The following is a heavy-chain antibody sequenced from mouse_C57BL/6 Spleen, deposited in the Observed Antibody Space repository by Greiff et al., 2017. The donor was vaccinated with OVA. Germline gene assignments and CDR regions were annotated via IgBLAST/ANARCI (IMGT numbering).Heavy chain of an antibody. CDR1: GYTFTSYG. J-gene: IGHJ2*01. V-gene: IGHV1-58*01. CDR2: IYIGNGYT. Sequence: VQLKESGAELVRPGSSVKMSCKTSGYTFTSYGINWVKQRPGQGLEWIGYIYIGNGYTEYNEKFKGKATLTSDTSSLTSYMQLSSLTSEYSAIYFCARTTVVATEGFDYWGQGTTLTVSS. D-gene: IGHD1-1*01. CDR3: ARTTVVATEGFDY.